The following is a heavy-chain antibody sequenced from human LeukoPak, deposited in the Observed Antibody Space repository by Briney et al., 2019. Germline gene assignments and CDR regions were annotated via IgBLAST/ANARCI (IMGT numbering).Heavy chain of an antibody. Sequence: ASVTVSCKASGYTFTSYDINGVRQAARHGLEWMRWMNPNSGNTGYAQKFQGRVTMTRNTSISTAYMELSSLRSEDTAVYYCARGGLYDSSGYCVYWGQGTLVTVSS. CDR1: GYTFTSYD. CDR3: ARGGLYDSSGYCVY. D-gene: IGHD3-22*01. CDR2: MNPNSGNT. J-gene: IGHJ4*02. V-gene: IGHV1-8*01.